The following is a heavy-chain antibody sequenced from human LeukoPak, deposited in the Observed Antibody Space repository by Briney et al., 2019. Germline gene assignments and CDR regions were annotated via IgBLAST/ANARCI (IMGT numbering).Heavy chain of an antibody. D-gene: IGHD2-21*01. Sequence: GGSLRLSCAASGFTFSSYGMHWVRQAPGKGLEWVAVIWYDRSNQYNADSVKGRFTISRDNSKNTLYLQMNSLRAEDTAVYYCVRDRAAILDYWGQGTLVTVSS. CDR2: IWYDRSNQ. CDR1: GFTFSSYG. J-gene: IGHJ4*02. CDR3: VRDRAAILDY. V-gene: IGHV3-33*01.